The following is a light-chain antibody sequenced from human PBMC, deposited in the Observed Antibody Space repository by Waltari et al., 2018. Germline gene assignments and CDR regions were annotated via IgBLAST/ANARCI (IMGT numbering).Light chain of an antibody. CDR3: AAWDGSLSGWV. V-gene: IGLV1-47*01. Sequence: QSVLTQPPSVSGTPGQRVFISCSGGRANIGSNYVSWYQQLPATAPKLLIYKSDQRPSGVPDRVAGSKSGTSASLAISGLRSEDEADYFCAAWDGSLSGWVFGGGTKLTVL. J-gene: IGLJ3*02. CDR1: RANIGSNY. CDR2: KSD.